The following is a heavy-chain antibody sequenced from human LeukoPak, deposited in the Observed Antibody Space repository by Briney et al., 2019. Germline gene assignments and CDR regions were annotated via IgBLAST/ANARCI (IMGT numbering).Heavy chain of an antibody. D-gene: IGHD2-15*01. CDR3: ARGMRYCSGGSCYSPYNWFDP. J-gene: IGHJ5*02. CDR1: GGSFSGYY. V-gene: IGHV4-34*01. Sequence: PSETLSLTCAVYGGSFSGYYWSWIRQPPGKGLEWIGEINHSGSTNYNPSLKSRVTISVDTSKNQFSLKLSSVTTADTAVYYCARGMRYCSGGSCYSPYNWFDPWGQGTLVTVSS. CDR2: INHSGST.